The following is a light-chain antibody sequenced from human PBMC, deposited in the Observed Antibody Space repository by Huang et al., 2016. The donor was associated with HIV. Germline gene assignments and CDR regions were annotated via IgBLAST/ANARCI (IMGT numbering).Light chain of an antibody. CDR2: ATS. CDR3: QQLSAYPLT. V-gene: IGKV1-9*01. Sequence: IQLTQSPSSLSVSVGDRVTITCRASQGITNYLAWYQQKPGKAPKLLIFATSTLQSGVPSRFGGSGSGADFTLSIASLQPEDSATYYCQQLSAYPLTFGGGIKVEI. CDR1: QGITNY. J-gene: IGKJ4*01.